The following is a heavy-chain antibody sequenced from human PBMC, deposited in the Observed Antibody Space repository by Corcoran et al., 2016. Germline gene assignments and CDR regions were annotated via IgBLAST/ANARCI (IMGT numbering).Heavy chain of an antibody. D-gene: IGHD3-22*01. CDR1: GDSVSSNSAA. Sequence: QVQLQQSGPGLVKPLQTLSLTCAISGDSVSSNSAAWNWIRQSPSRGLEWLGRTYYRSKWYNAYAVSVKSRITINPDTSKNQFSLQLNSVTPEDTAVYYCARDRGPLGITMIGGMDVWGQGTTVTVSS. V-gene: IGHV6-1*01. CDR3: ARDRGPLGITMIGGMDV. CDR2: TYYRSKWYN. J-gene: IGHJ6*02.